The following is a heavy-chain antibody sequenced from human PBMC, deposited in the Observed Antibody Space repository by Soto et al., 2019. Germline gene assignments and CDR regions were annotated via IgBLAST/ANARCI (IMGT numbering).Heavy chain of an antibody. CDR1: GGSFSGYY. CDR2: INHSGST. Sequence: SSETLSLTCAVYGGSFSGYYWSWIRQPPGKGLEWIGEINHSGSTNYNPSLKSRVTISVDTSKNQFSLKLSSVTAADTAVYYCAREKNRRYSSSWYSLNYYYYGMDVWGQGTTVTVAS. D-gene: IGHD6-13*01. V-gene: IGHV4-34*01. J-gene: IGHJ6*02. CDR3: AREKNRRYSSSWYSLNYYYYGMDV.